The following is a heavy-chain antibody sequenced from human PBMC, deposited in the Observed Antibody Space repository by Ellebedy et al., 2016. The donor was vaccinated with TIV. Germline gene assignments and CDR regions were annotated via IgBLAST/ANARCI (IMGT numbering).Heavy chain of an antibody. CDR3: ARVRGYGHMDV. V-gene: IGHV3-23*01. Sequence: GESLKISCAASGFAFSIYAMTWVRQAPGKGLEWVSRISSNGITTYYVDSVKGRFTISRDNSKNTLYLQMNSLRAEDTAVYYCARVRGYGHMDVWGKGTTVTVSS. J-gene: IGHJ6*03. CDR2: ISSNGITT. CDR1: GFAFSIYA. D-gene: IGHD3-10*01.